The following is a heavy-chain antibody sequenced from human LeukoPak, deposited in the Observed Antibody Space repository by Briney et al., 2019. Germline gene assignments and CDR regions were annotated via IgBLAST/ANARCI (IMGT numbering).Heavy chain of an antibody. J-gene: IGHJ4*02. D-gene: IGHD1-1*01. Sequence: ASVKVSCKASGYTFTNYAITWVRQAPGQGLECMGWISAYNGSTNYAQRLQGRVTMTTDTSTSTAYMELRSLRSDDTAVYYCARRNGFVYFDYWGQGTLVTVSS. V-gene: IGHV1-18*01. CDR1: GYTFTNYA. CDR2: ISAYNGST. CDR3: ARRNGFVYFDY.